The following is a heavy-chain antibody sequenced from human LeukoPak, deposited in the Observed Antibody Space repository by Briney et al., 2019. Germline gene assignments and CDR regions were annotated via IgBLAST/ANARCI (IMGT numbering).Heavy chain of an antibody. D-gene: IGHD4-17*01. CDR3: ARQMTSLTAP. V-gene: IGHV5-51*01. CDR2: IYPGDSDT. Sequence: GESLKISCKGSGYSFSTYWIGWVRQMPGKGLEWMGIIYPGDSDTRYSPSFQGQVTISADKSISTAYLQWTSLKASDTAIYYCARQMTSLTAPWGQGTLVTVSS. J-gene: IGHJ5*02. CDR1: GYSFSTYW.